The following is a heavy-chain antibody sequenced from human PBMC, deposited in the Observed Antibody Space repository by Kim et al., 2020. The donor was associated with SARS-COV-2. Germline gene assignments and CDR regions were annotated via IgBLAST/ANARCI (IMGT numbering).Heavy chain of an antibody. CDR3: ARPDGYYYDSSGYWRAFDI. CDR2: IYPGDSDT. Sequence: GESLKISCKGSGYSFTSYWIGWVRQMPGKGLEWMGIIYPGDSDTRYSPSFQGQVTISADKSISTAYLQWSSLKASDTAMYYCARPDGYYYDSSGYWRAFDIWGQGTMVTVSS. J-gene: IGHJ3*02. V-gene: IGHV5-51*01. D-gene: IGHD3-22*01. CDR1: GYSFTSYW.